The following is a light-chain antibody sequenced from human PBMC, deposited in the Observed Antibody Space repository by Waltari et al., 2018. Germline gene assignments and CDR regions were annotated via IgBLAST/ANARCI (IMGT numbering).Light chain of an antibody. CDR2: EVS. CDR1: SSDVCGYNF. CDR3: SSYAGSMTLV. Sequence: QSALTQPPSASGSPGQSVTISCTGTSSDVCGYNFVSWYHQHPGQSPKLIIYEVSERPSVVPDRFAGSKSGNTASLTVSGLQTEDESDYYCSSYAGSMTLVFGGGTKLTVL. V-gene: IGLV2-8*01. J-gene: IGLJ2*01.